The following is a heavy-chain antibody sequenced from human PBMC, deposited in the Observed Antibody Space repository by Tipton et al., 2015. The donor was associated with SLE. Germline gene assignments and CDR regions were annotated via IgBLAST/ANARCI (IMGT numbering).Heavy chain of an antibody. V-gene: IGHV3-30-3*01. D-gene: IGHD3-10*01. J-gene: IGHJ4*02. CDR1: GFTFSSYA. Sequence: SLRLSCAASGFTFSSYAMHWVRQAPGKGLEWVAVISYDGSNKYYADSVKGRFTISRDNSKNTLYLQMSSLRAEDTAVYYCVVPRDITMVPTPPNYWGQGTLVTVSS. CDR2: ISYDGSNK. CDR3: VVPRDITMVPTPPNY.